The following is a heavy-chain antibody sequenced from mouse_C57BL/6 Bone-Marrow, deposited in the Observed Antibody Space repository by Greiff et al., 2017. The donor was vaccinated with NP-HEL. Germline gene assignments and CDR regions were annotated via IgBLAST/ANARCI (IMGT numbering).Heavy chain of an antibody. CDR2: INPNNGGT. CDR3: ARRAHGAMDY. J-gene: IGHJ4*01. CDR1: GYTFTDYN. D-gene: IGHD3-1*01. Sequence: VQLQQSGPELVKPGASVKIPCKASGYTFTDYNMDWVKQSHGKSLEWIGDINPNNGGTIYNQKFKGKATLTVDKSSSTAYMELRSLTSEDTAVYYCARRAHGAMDYWGQGTSVTVSS. V-gene: IGHV1-18*01.